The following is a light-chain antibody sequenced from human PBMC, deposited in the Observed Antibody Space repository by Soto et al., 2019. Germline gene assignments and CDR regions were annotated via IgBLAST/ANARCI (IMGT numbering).Light chain of an antibody. CDR1: QSVSFSY. V-gene: IGKV3-20*01. CDR2: GAT. Sequence: EIVLTPSPGTLYLSPGHRAPLSCRASQSVSFSYLAWYQQKAGQAPRLLIYGATSRATGIPDRFSGSESGTDFTLTISRLEPEDFAVYYCQQYGSSPLTFGGGTKVEIK. J-gene: IGKJ4*01. CDR3: QQYGSSPLT.